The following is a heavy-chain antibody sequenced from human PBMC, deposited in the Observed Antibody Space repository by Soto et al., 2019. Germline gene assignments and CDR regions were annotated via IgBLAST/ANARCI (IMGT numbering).Heavy chain of an antibody. J-gene: IGHJ2*01. Sequence: GSAGKLTCKAPCSSFTSTGNRSVIQAPGQKKKWKGWISSYSVNTNYAQKLQGRVTMTTDTSTSTAYMELRSLRSDDTAVYYCGDHRDLHSFRGRGSSDL. V-gene: IGHV1-18*04. CDR3: GDHRDLHSFRGRGSSDL. D-gene: IGHD3-10*01. CDR2: ISSYSVNT. CDR1: CSSFTSTG.